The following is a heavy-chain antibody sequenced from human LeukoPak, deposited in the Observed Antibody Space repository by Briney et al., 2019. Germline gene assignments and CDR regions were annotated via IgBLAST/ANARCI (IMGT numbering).Heavy chain of an antibody. CDR3: ARTQTEYSYGHPYCFDY. CDR2: INSDGSST. V-gene: IGHV3-74*01. Sequence: GGSLRLSCAASGFTFSSYWMHWVRQAPGKGLVWVSRINSDGSSTSYADSVKGRFTISRDNSKNTLYLQMNSLRAEDTAVYYCARTQTEYSYGHPYCFDYWGQGTLVTVSS. CDR1: GFTFSSYW. D-gene: IGHD5-18*01. J-gene: IGHJ4*02.